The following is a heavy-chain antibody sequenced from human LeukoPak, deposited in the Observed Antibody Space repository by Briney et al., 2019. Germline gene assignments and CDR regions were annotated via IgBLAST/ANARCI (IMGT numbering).Heavy chain of an antibody. CDR1: GGSISSYY. V-gene: IGHV4-4*07. D-gene: IGHD2-2*01. J-gene: IGHJ5*02. CDR2: IYSSGRT. Sequence: PSETLSLTCTVSGGSISSYYWTWIRQPAGKGLEWIGRIYSSGRTNYNPSLKSRVTMSADTSKNQFSLKLTSVTAADTAVYYCARGPIVVVPAAMWHYNWFDPWGQGTLVTVSS. CDR3: ARGPIVVVPAAMWHYNWFDP.